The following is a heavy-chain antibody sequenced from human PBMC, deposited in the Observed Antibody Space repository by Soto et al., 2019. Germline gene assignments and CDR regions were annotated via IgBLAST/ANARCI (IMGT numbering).Heavy chain of an antibody. D-gene: IGHD1-1*01. CDR1: GGSFSGYS. J-gene: IGHJ5*02. CDR3: STANWSHHYFDP. Sequence: PSETLSLTCAVYGGSFSGYSWTWLRQPQGQGLERIGEINDSGSTNYNPYPKRRVTISVDTSKNQFSLKVTPVTAADPAVSYCSTANWSHHYFDPWGQGTLVTVSS. V-gene: IGHV4-34*01. CDR2: INDSGST.